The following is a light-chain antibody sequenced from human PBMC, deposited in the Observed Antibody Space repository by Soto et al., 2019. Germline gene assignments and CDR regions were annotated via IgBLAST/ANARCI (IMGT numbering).Light chain of an antibody. CDR1: QGVRDD. CDR2: SAS. J-gene: IGKJ4*01. CDR3: LQESNYPLT. Sequence: IQMTQSPSSLSASVGDRVTITCRASQGVRDDVGWYQQKPGKAPKLLIHSASTLQSGVPSRFSGSGSGTDFTLTISGLQPEVFATYYCLQESNYPLTFGGGTKVEIK. V-gene: IGKV1-6*01.